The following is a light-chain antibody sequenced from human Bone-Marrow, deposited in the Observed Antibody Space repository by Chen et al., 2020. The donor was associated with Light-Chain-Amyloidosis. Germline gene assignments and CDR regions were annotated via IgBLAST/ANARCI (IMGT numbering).Light chain of an antibody. J-gene: IGKJ4*01. CDR2: GSS. Sequence: EIVLTPSPGTLSLSPGEGANLYCRASQTISSNYLTWYQQKFGQAPRLLIYGSSSRATGIPDRFTGSGSGTDFTLTINRLEPEDFEMYYCQQYGTSPLTFGGGTKVEIK. CDR3: QQYGTSPLT. CDR1: QTISSNY. V-gene: IGKV3-20*01.